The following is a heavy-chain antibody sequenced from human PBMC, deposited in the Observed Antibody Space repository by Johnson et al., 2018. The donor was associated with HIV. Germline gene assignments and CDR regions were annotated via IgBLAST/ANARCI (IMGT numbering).Heavy chain of an antibody. CDR1: GFTFSNAW. CDR3: ARDRSKLLYPFDAFDI. D-gene: IGHD2-21*02. Sequence: VQLVEFGGGLVQPGGSLRLSCAASGFTFSNAWMSWVRQAPGKGLEWVGRIKSKTDGGTTDYAAPVKGRFTISRDDSKNTLYLQMNSLRAEDTAVFYCARDRSKLLYPFDAFDIWGQGTMVTVSS. V-gene: IGHV3-15*01. CDR2: IKSKTDGGTT. J-gene: IGHJ3*02.